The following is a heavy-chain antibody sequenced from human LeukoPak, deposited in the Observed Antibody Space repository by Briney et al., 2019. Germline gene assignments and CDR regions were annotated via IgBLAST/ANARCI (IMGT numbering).Heavy chain of an antibody. CDR2: IGGSGDNT. CDR1: GXTFTNYA. Sequence: GGSLRLSCAASGXTFTNYAVSWVRQAPGKGLEWVSAIGGSGDNTYYADSVKGRFTISRENSKNTLSLQMNSLRAEDTAVYYCAKGVWNCGGDCYSTFDYWGQGTLVTVSS. D-gene: IGHD2-21*02. J-gene: IGHJ4*02. CDR3: AKGVWNCGGDCYSTFDY. V-gene: IGHV3-23*01.